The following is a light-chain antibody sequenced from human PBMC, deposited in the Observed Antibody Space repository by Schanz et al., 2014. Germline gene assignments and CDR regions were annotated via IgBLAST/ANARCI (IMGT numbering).Light chain of an antibody. Sequence: EIVLAQSPGTLSLSPGERATLSCRATESITSSNLAWYQQKPGQAPRLLIYGASSRATGIPDRFSGSGSGTDFTLTISRLEPEDFAVYYCQQYGSSPAVAFGQGTKVEIK. CDR2: GAS. CDR1: ESITSSN. CDR3: QQYGSSPAVA. J-gene: IGKJ1*01. V-gene: IGKV3-20*01.